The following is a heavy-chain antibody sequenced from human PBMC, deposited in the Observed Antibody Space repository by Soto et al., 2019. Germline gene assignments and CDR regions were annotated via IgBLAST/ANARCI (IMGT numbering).Heavy chain of an antibody. D-gene: IGHD1-1*01. J-gene: IGHJ1*01. CDR3: ARAHAPQHLPPSYFQH. V-gene: IGHV4-31*03. Sequence: QVQLQESGPGLVKPSQTLSLTCTVSGGSISSGGYYWSWIRQHPGKGLEWIGYIYYSGSTYYNPSLKSRVTLSVDTSKNQFSLKLSSVTAADTAVYYCARAHAPQHLPPSYFQHWGQGTLVTVSS. CDR1: GGSISSGGYY. CDR2: IYYSGST.